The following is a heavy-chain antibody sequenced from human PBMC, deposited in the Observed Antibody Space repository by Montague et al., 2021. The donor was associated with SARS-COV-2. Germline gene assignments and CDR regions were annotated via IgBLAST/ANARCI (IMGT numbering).Heavy chain of an antibody. D-gene: IGHD3-10*01. J-gene: IGHJ5*02. CDR3: ARRNYYGSGSYYNSGFDP. CDR1: GGSIKSNSYY. Sequence: SETLSLTCNVSGGSIKSNSYYWGWIRQPPGKGLEWIGSTYNTGSTYYNPSLKSRVSISADSFKNQFSLKLSSVTAADTAVYYCARRNYYGSGSYYNSGFDPWGQGTLVTVSS. CDR2: TYNTGST. V-gene: IGHV4-39*01.